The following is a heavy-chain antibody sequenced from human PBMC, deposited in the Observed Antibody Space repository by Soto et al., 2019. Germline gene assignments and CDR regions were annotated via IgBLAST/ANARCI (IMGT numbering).Heavy chain of an antibody. D-gene: IGHD2-15*01. V-gene: IGHV4-34*01. CDR2: INHSEST. CDR3: ASGGSCSGGSCPNWFDP. Sequence: ASETLSLTCAVYGGSFSGYYWSWIRQPPGKGLEWIGEINHSESTNYSPSLKSRVTISLDTSKNQFSLKLSSVTAADTAVYYCASGGSCSGGSCPNWFDPWGQGTLVTVSS. CDR1: GGSFSGYY. J-gene: IGHJ5*02.